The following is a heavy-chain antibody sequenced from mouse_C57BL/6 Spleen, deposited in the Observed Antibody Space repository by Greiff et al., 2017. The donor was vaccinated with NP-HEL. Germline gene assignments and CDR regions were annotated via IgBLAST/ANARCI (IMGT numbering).Heavy chain of an antibody. Sequence: DVQLQESGPGLVKPSQSLSLTCSVTGYSITSGYYWNWIRQFPGNKLEWMGYISYDGSNNYNPSLKNRISITRDTSKNQFFLKLNSVTTEDTATYYCAREKTGSWGQGTLVTVSA. J-gene: IGHJ3*01. CDR2: ISYDGSN. CDR3: AREKTGS. D-gene: IGHD4-1*01. CDR1: GYSITSGYY. V-gene: IGHV3-6*01.